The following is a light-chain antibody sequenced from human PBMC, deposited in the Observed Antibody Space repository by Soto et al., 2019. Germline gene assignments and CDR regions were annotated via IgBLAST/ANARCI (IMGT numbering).Light chain of an antibody. Sequence: DVVMTQTPLSLSVAPGQPASISCNASRSVLHITGETFLFCYLQKPGQSPQLLIYEVSTRVSGVPDRFSGSGSGTDFTLEISRVETDDVGIYYCMQSTQLPPTFGQGTRLEIK. CDR3: MQSTQLPPT. CDR2: EVS. CDR1: RSVLHITGETF. J-gene: IGKJ5*01. V-gene: IGKV2D-29*02.